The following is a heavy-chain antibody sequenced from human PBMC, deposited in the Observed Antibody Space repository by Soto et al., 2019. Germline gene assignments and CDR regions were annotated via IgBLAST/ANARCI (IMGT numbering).Heavy chain of an antibody. V-gene: IGHV4-59*08. CDR2: IYYSGST. CDR1: GGSISSYY. Sequence: QLQLQESGPGLVKPSETLSLTCTVSGGSISSYYWNWIRQPPGKGLEWIGYIYYSGSTNYNPSLKSRVTISVDTSKNQFSLKLSSVTAADTAVYYCARRYGAAADFWGQGILVTVSS. CDR3: ARRYGAAADF. D-gene: IGHD6-13*01. J-gene: IGHJ4*02.